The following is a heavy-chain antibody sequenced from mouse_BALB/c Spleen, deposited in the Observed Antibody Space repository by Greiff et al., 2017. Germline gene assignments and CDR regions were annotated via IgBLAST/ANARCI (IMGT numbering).Heavy chain of an antibody. V-gene: IGHV5-6-5*01. Sequence: DVMLVESGGGLVKPGGSLKLSCAASGFTFSSYAMSWVRQTPEKRLEWVASISSGGSTYYPDSVKGRFTISRDNARNILYLQMSSLRSEDTAMYYCARAYDFDYWGQGTTLTVSS. CDR1: GFTFSSYA. CDR3: ARAYDFDY. J-gene: IGHJ2*01. D-gene: IGHD2-3*01. CDR2: ISSGGST.